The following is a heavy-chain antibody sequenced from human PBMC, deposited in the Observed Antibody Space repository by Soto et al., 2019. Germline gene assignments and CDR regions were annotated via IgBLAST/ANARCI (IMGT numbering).Heavy chain of an antibody. CDR2: INHSGST. Sequence: QVQLQQWGAGLVKPSATLSLTCAVYGGSFSGNYWSWIRQPPGKGLEWIGEINHSGSTNFNPSLKSRVTISVDTSKNQFSLRLSSVTVADTAVYYCARNPPRAGAITSQWHRNYNTRYQLPPGGAFDIWGQGTMVTVSS. V-gene: IGHV4-34*01. D-gene: IGHD2-2*01. CDR1: GGSFSGNY. CDR3: ARNPPRAGAITSQWHRNYNTRYQLPPGGAFDI. J-gene: IGHJ3*02.